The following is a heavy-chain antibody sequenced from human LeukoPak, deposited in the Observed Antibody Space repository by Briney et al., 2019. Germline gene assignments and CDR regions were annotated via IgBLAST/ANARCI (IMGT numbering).Heavy chain of an antibody. D-gene: IGHD2-2*01. J-gene: IGHJ4*02. CDR2: ISSNGGST. CDR1: GFTFSSYA. CDR3: VKDCCCSSTSCYRGGPAFDY. V-gene: IGHV3-64D*06. Sequence: GVSLRLSCSASGFTFSSYAMHRVRQAPGKGLEYVSAISSNGGSTYYADSVKGRFTISRDNSKNTLYLQMSSLRAEDTAVYYCVKDCCCSSTSCYRGGPAFDYWGQGTLVTVSS.